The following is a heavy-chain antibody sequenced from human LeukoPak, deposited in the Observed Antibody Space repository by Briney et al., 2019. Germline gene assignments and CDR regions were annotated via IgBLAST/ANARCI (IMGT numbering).Heavy chain of an antibody. CDR1: GFTFISCD. D-gene: IGHD2-21*02. J-gene: IGHJ4*02. CDR3: SRGRLFGDY. CDR2: ISGSGGTI. Sequence: PGGSLRLSCAASGFTFISCDMNWVRQAPGKGLEWVSYISGSGGTIYYADSVKGRFTISRDNAKNSLYLQMNSLRAEDTAVYYCSRGRLFGDYWGQGALVTVSS. V-gene: IGHV3-48*03.